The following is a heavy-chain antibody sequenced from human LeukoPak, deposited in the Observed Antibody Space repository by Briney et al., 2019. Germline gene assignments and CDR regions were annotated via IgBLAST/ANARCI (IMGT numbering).Heavy chain of an antibody. Sequence: GSLRLSCAASGFTFSSYAMSWVRQPPGKGLEWIGEINHSGSTNYNPSLKSRVTISVDTSKNQFSLKLSSVTAADTAVYYCASAVGATDYFDYWGQGTLVTVSS. CDR2: INHSGST. CDR1: GFTFSSYA. J-gene: IGHJ4*02. D-gene: IGHD1-26*01. CDR3: ASAVGATDYFDY. V-gene: IGHV4-34*01.